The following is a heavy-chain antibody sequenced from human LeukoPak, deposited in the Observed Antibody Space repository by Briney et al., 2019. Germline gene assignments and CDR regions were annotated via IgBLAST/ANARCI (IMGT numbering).Heavy chain of an antibody. CDR2: INPNSSDT. Sequence: EASVKVSCKASGYTFTGYYMHWVRQAPGQGLEWMGWINPNSSDTNYAQKFQGRVTMTKDTSISTAYMELNRLRSDDTAMYYCAREEYTYGFYYWGQGTLVTVSS. CDR1: GYTFTGYY. V-gene: IGHV1-2*02. D-gene: IGHD5-18*01. J-gene: IGHJ4*02. CDR3: AREEYTYGFYY.